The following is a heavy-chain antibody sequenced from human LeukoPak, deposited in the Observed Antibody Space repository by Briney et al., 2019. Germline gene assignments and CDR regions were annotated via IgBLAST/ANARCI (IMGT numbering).Heavy chain of an antibody. CDR1: GFTFSSYA. D-gene: IGHD2-15*01. V-gene: IGHV3-23*01. Sequence: GGSLRLSCAASGFTFSSYAMSWVRQAPGKGLEWVSSIRGSGGSTYYADSVKGRFTISRDNSKNTLDLQMNSLRAEDTAIYYCAKDQSCSGGSCYFDYWGQGTLVTVSS. CDR2: IRGSGGST. J-gene: IGHJ4*02. CDR3: AKDQSCSGGSCYFDY.